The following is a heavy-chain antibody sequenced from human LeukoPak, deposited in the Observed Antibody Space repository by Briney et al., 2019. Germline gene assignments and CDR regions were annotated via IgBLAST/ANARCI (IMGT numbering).Heavy chain of an antibody. D-gene: IGHD3-9*01. CDR1: GFTFSDYY. Sequence: GGSLRLSCAASGFTFSDYYMSWIRQAPGKGLEWVSYISSSGITIYYADSVKGRFSISSDNAKNSLYLHMNSLRAEDTAVYYCAREKITYYDILTGYYAPHPFDYWGQGTLVTVSS. J-gene: IGHJ4*02. V-gene: IGHV3-11*04. CDR3: AREKITYYDILTGYYAPHPFDY. CDR2: ISSSGITI.